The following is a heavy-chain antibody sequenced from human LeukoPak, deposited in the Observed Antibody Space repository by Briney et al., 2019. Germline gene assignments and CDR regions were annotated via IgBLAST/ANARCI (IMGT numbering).Heavy chain of an antibody. D-gene: IGHD6-13*01. V-gene: IGHV3-66*01. Sequence: GGSLRLSCAVSGVSVSSNFMIWVRQAPGKGLEWVSLIYSGGETSYADSVKGRFSISRDNSKNTLYLQMNSLRVEDTAVYYCTRDPPAVAINTYAWGRGTLVTVSS. CDR1: GVSVSSNF. J-gene: IGHJ5*02. CDR2: IYSGGET. CDR3: TRDPPAVAINTYA.